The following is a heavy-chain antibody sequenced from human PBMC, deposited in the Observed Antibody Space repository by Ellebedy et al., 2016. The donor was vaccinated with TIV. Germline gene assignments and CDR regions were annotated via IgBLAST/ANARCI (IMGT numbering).Heavy chain of an antibody. D-gene: IGHD1-14*01. Sequence: GGSLRLSXAASGLTFSIYAMSWVRQAPGKGLEWVSTISGSGGSTYYADSVKGRFTISRDNSKNTLYLQMNSLRAEDTAVYYCAKIPPSEGLLNPFDYWGQGTLVTASS. CDR1: GLTFSIYA. CDR2: ISGSGGST. J-gene: IGHJ4*02. V-gene: IGHV3-23*01. CDR3: AKIPPSEGLLNPFDY.